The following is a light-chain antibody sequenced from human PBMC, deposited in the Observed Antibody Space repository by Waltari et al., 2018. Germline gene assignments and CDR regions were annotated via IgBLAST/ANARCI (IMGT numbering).Light chain of an antibody. CDR1: ESIASY. V-gene: IGKV1-39*01. Sequence: DIQLTQSPSSLSASIGDRVTITCRASESIASYLNWYQHKPGNAPNLLIYAASNLQRSVPIRFRSRGSGTDLTLTISRLQPEDFATYYCKQTYSASMSTFGRWTKLETK. J-gene: IGKJ2*01. CDR3: KQTYSASMST. CDR2: AAS.